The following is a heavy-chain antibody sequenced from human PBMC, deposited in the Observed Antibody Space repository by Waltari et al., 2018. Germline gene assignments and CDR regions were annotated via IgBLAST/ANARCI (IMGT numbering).Heavy chain of an antibody. Sequence: QGQLQESGPGLVRPSATLSLTCDVSGYLINTGFFWGWIRQPPGKGLEWIGNIYHDGTTYYNPSLKHRLMISLDTSKNQFSLRLNFVDVADTAVYYCARQTLGYCTSAACRRLETWGQGILVTVSS. D-gene: IGHD2-2*03. CDR1: GYLINTGFF. CDR2: IYHDGTT. J-gene: IGHJ5*02. V-gene: IGHV4-38-2*01. CDR3: ARQTLGYCTSAACRRLET.